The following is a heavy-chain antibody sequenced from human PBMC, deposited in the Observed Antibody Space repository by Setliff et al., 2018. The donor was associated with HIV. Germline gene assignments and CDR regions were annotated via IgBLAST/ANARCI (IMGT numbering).Heavy chain of an antibody. V-gene: IGHV4-31*03. CDR2: IYYSGST. Sequence: PSETLSLTCSVPGGSTTSGGYYWSWIRQHPGKGLEYIGYIYYSGSTYYNPSLKSRVTMSIDTSTQQFFLNVTSVTAADTAVYYCAGFSYNFWVYRFDHWGQGALVTSPQ. J-gene: IGHJ4*02. D-gene: IGHD3-3*01. CDR1: GGSTTSGGYY. CDR3: AGFSYNFWVYRFDH.